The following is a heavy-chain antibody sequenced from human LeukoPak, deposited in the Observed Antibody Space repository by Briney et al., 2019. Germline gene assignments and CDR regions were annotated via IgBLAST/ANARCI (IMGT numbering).Heavy chain of an antibody. CDR3: ARDIPTYSRYNWFDP. CDR2: INTNTGNP. Sequence: GASVKVSCKASGYTFTSYAMNWVRQAPGLGLEWMGWINTNTGNPTYAQGFTGRFVFSLDTSVSTAYLQISSLKAEDTAVYYCARDIPTYSRYNWFDPWGQGTLVTVSS. D-gene: IGHD2-15*01. J-gene: IGHJ5*02. V-gene: IGHV7-4-1*02. CDR1: GYTFTSYA.